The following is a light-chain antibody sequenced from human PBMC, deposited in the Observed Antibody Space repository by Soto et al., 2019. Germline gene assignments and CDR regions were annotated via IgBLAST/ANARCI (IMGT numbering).Light chain of an antibody. Sequence: QSALTQPASVSGSPGQSITISCTGTSSDVGGYNYVSWYQHHPGKAPKLMIYEVSNRPSGVSNRFSGSKSGNTASLTISGLQAEDEADYYCTSYTSNNTVVFGGGTQLTVL. J-gene: IGLJ2*01. V-gene: IGLV2-14*01. CDR3: TSYTSNNTVV. CDR1: SSDVGGYNY. CDR2: EVS.